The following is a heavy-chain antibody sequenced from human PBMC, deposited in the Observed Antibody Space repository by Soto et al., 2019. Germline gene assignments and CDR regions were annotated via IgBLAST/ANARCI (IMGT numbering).Heavy chain of an antibody. CDR2: IYNIGST. J-gene: IGHJ4*02. CDR3: ARGGYYYDGRIDY. V-gene: IGHV4-59*12. Sequence: SETLSLTCTVSGGSISGYYWSWLRQPPGKGLEWIGYIYNIGSTNYNPSLRSRVTISVDKSKNQFSLKLSSVTAADTAVYYCARGGYYYDGRIDYWGQGTLVTVSS. CDR1: GGSISGYY. D-gene: IGHD3-22*01.